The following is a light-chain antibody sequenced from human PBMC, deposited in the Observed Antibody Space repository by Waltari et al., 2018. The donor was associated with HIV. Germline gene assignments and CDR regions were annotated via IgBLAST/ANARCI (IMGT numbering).Light chain of an antibody. V-gene: IGLV2-8*01. CDR1: SSDVGGYNY. CDR2: EVS. CDR3: NSYAGSNNWV. Sequence: QSALTQPPSASGSPGQSVTISCTGTSSDVGGYNYVSWYQQHPGKAPKLMIYEVSKRPSGVPDGFVGSKSGNPASLAVSGLQAEDEADYYCNSYAGSNNWVFGGGTKLTVL. J-gene: IGLJ3*02.